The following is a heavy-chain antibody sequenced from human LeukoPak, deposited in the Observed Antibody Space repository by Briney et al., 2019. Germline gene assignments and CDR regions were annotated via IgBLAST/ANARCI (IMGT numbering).Heavy chain of an antibody. J-gene: IGHJ4*02. CDR2: IYYSGST. Sequence: SETLSLTCTVSGGSTSSYYWSWIRQPPGKGLEWIGYIYYSGSTNYNPSLKSRVTISVDTSKNQFSLKLSSVTAADTAVYYCARLYPEYSSGWLFDNWGQGTLVTVSS. CDR1: GGSTSSYY. CDR3: ARLYPEYSSGWLFDN. V-gene: IGHV4-59*08. D-gene: IGHD6-19*01.